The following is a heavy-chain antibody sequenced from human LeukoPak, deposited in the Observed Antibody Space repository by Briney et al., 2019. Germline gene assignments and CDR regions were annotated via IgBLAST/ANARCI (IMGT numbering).Heavy chain of an antibody. Sequence: GGSLRLSCAASGFTFSSYSMNWVRQAPGKGLEWVSSISSSSSYIYYADSVKGRFTISRDNAKNSLYLQMNSLRAEDTAVYYCARVSDISTGYPLEYWGQGTLVTVSS. D-gene: IGHD3-9*01. V-gene: IGHV3-21*01. J-gene: IGHJ4*02. CDR2: ISSSSSYI. CDR3: ARVSDISTGYPLEY. CDR1: GFTFSSYS.